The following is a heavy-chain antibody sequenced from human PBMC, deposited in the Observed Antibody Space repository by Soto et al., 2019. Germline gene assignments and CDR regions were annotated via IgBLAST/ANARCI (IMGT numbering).Heavy chain of an antibody. D-gene: IGHD6-13*01. CDR1: GFTFSSYA. Sequence: QVQLVESGGGVVQPGRSLRLSCAASGFTFSSYAMHWVRQAPGKGLARVAVISYDGSNKYYADSVKGRFTISRDNSKNTLYLQMNSLRAEDTAVYYCARDGDSSSWYEFTLLDFDYWGQGTLVTVSS. CDR3: ARDGDSSSWYEFTLLDFDY. V-gene: IGHV3-30-3*01. J-gene: IGHJ4*02. CDR2: ISYDGSNK.